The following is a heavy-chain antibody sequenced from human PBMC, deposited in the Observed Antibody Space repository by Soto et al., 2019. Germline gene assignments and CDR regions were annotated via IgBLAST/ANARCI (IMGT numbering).Heavy chain of an antibody. V-gene: IGHV3-74*01. CDR1: GFTFSDYW. CDR2: ISRDGSST. Sequence: PGGSLRLSCVGSGFTFSDYWIHWVRQAPGRGLEWVSRISRDGSSTSYADSVKGQFTISRDNAKNAVYLQMDSLRDEDTAAYYCARVERHFDWPDYWGQGTLVTVSS. J-gene: IGHJ4*02. D-gene: IGHD3-9*01. CDR3: ARVERHFDWPDY.